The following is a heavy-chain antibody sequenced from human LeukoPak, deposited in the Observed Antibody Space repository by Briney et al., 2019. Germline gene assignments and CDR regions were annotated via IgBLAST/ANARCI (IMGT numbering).Heavy chain of an antibody. CDR2: IKGDGSER. Sequence: QTGGSLRLSCAVSGFSISNYWMTWVRQAPGKGLEWVANIKGDGSERYYVDSVKGRFTISRDNAKNSLYLQMNSLRAEDTAVYYCVRQAGVSWGQGTLVTVSS. V-gene: IGHV3-7*01. CDR1: GFSISNYW. CDR3: VRQAGVS. D-gene: IGHD6-19*01. J-gene: IGHJ5*02.